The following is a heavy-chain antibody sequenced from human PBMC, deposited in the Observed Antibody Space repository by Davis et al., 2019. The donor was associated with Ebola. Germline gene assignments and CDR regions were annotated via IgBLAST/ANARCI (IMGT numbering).Heavy chain of an antibody. CDR2: INAGNGNT. V-gene: IGHV1-3*01. CDR1: GFTFTSYA. J-gene: IGHJ5*02. CDR3: ARSRITMVRGWGWFDP. D-gene: IGHD3-10*01. Sequence: GGSLRLSCAASGFTFTSYAMHWVRQAPGQRLEWMGWINAGNGNTKYSQKFQGRVTITRDTSASTAYMELSSLRSEDTAVYYCARSRITMVRGWGWFDPWGQGTLVTVSS.